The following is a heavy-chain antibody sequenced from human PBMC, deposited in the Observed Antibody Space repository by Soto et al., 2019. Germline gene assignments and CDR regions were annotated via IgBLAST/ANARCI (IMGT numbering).Heavy chain of an antibody. CDR3: ARLNGYCISTNCHGYYGMDV. CDR1: GGSFSGYY. V-gene: IGHV4-34*01. J-gene: IGHJ6*02. Sequence: SETLSLTCAVYGGSFSGYYWSWIRQPPGKGLEWIGEINHSGSTNYNPSLKSRVTILVDTSKNQFSLKLSSVTAADTAVYYCARLNGYCISTNCHGYYGMDVWGQGTTVTVSS. D-gene: IGHD2-2*03. CDR2: INHSGST.